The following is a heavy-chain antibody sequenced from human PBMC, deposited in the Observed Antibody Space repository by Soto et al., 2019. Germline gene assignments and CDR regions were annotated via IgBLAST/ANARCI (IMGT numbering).Heavy chain of an antibody. CDR2: ISYDGTKI. V-gene: IGHV3-30-3*01. J-gene: IGHJ6*02. D-gene: IGHD2-15*01. Sequence: LSLTCAVSGASISTSNWWSWVRQPPGKGLEWVAIISYDGTKIDYAGSVKGRFTISRDNSKNTLYLQMNSLTTEDTAVYYCARRDFYCRGRNCYSGDYAMDVWGQGTTVTVSS. CDR1: GASISTSNW. CDR3: ARRDFYCRGRNCYSGDYAMDV.